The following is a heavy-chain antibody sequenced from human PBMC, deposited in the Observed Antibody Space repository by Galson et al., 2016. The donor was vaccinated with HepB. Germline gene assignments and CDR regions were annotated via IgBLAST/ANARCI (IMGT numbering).Heavy chain of an antibody. CDR3: ARIDSSAWYPDDY. CDR1: GFTFSDYY. J-gene: IGHJ4*02. D-gene: IGHD6-19*01. CDR2: ISSSSSYT. Sequence: SLRLSCAASGFTFSDYYMSWIRQAPGKGLEWVSHISSSSSYTNYADSVKGRFTISRDNAKNSLYLQMNSLRVEDTAVYYCARIDSSAWYPDDYWGQGTLVTVSS. V-gene: IGHV3-11*06.